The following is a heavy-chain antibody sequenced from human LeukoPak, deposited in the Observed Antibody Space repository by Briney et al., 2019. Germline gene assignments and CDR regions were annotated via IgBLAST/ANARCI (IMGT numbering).Heavy chain of an antibody. CDR3: ASPSEDSSGWESFDY. CDR2: IYYSGST. Sequence: PSETLSLTCTVSGGSISSYYWSWIRQPPGKGLEWIGYIYYSGSTNYNPSLKSRVTIPVDTSKNQSSRKLSSVTAADTAVYYCASPSEDSSGWESFDYWGQGTLVTVSS. D-gene: IGHD6-19*01. J-gene: IGHJ4*02. V-gene: IGHV4-59*01. CDR1: GGSISSYY.